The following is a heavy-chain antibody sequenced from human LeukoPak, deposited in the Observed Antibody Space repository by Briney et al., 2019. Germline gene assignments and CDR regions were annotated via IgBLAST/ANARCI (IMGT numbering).Heavy chain of an antibody. V-gene: IGHV4-59*08. CDR2: IYYSGST. J-gene: IGHJ4*02. Sequence: SETLSLTCTVSGGSISSYYWSWIRQPPGKGLEWIGYIYYSGSTYYNPSLKSRVTISVDTSKNQFSLKLSSVTAADTAVYYCARWVGRRWSGGYRYGGYYFDYWGQGTLVTVSS. D-gene: IGHD5-18*01. CDR1: GGSISSYY. CDR3: ARWVGRRWSGGYRYGGYYFDY.